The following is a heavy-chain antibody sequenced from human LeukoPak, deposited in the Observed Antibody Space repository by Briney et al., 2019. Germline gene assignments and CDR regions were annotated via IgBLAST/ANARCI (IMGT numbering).Heavy chain of an antibody. Sequence: GGSPRLSCAASGFTFSSYAMTWVRQAPGKVLEWVSGISDSGGITYYADSVKGRFTISRDNSKNTMYLQMNSLRVEDTAVYYCAKASAVRGYYYYGMDVWGQGTTVTVSS. CDR2: ISDSGGIT. CDR1: GFTFSSYA. D-gene: IGHD3-10*02. CDR3: AKASAVRGYYYYGMDV. J-gene: IGHJ6*02. V-gene: IGHV3-23*01.